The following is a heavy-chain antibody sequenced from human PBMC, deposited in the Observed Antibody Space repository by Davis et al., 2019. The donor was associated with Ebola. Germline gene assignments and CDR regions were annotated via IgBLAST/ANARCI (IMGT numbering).Heavy chain of an antibody. J-gene: IGHJ4*02. D-gene: IGHD3/OR15-3a*01. Sequence: PGGSLRLSCAASGFTFSNSWMTWVRQVPGKGLEWVANIRQDGNDKNYVDSVKGRFTISRDNAKNSLYLQMNSLRAEDTAVYYCAKSAWTLDCWGQGTLVTVSS. CDR3: AKSAWTLDC. CDR1: GFTFSNSW. V-gene: IGHV3-7*01. CDR2: IRQDGNDK.